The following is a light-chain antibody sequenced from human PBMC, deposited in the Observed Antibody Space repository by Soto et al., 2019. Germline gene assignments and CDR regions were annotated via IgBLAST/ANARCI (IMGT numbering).Light chain of an antibody. CDR1: QSVGPN. CDR2: GAS. CDR3: QQYDNWPWT. Sequence: EIVLTQSPDNLSVSPGESATLSCRASQSVGPNLVWYQQKFGQAPRLLIYGASTRAPGFPARFSGSGSGTDFTLTISSLQSEDFAVYYCQQYDNWPWTFGQGTKVDIK. V-gene: IGKV3-15*01. J-gene: IGKJ1*01.